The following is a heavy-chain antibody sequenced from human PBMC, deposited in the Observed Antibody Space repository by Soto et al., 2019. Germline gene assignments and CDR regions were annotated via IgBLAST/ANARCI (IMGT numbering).Heavy chain of an antibody. CDR3: ARESRDIGEQLYYYGMDV. V-gene: IGHV4-31*02. D-gene: IGHD1-1*01. J-gene: IGHJ6*02. Sequence: WTWIRQHPRKGLEWIGSIFYSGNTYYNPSLTSRVTISVDTSKNQFSLKLSSVTAADTAVYYCARESRDIGEQLYYYGMDVWGQGTTVTVSS. CDR2: IFYSGNT.